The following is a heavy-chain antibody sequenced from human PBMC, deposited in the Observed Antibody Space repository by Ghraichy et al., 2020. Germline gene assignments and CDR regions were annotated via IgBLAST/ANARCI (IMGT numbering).Heavy chain of an antibody. CDR3: ARGFSWTPRSRNLFDK. J-gene: IGHJ4*02. V-gene: IGHV3-7*03. CDR1: GFTFKNYW. D-gene: IGHD6-13*01. CDR2: INQDGTGT. Sequence: GGSLRLSCVGLGFTFKNYWMSWVRQAPGKGPEWVASINQDGTGTDFLDSVKGRFTISRDDAKASLFLQMTLLTVGETAVYYCARGFSWTPRSRNLFDKWGQGTLVTVSS.